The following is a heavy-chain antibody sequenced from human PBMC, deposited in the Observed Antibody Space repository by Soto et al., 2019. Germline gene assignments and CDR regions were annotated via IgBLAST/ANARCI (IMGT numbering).Heavy chain of an antibody. J-gene: IGHJ3*02. Sequence: ASVKVSCKASGYTFTSYYMHWVRQAPGQGLEWMGIINPSGGSTSYAQKFQGRVTMTRDTSTSTVYMELSSLRSEDTAVYYCARGGLAAAGMGDDAFDIWGQGTMVTVSS. CDR2: INPSGGST. CDR1: GYTFTSYY. V-gene: IGHV1-46*01. CDR3: ARGGLAAAGMGDDAFDI. D-gene: IGHD6-13*01.